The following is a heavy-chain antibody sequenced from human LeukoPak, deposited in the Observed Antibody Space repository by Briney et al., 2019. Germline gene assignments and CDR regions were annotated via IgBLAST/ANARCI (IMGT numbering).Heavy chain of an antibody. CDR2: IYYSGST. J-gene: IGHJ4*02. Sequence: SETLSLTCTVSGGSISRYYWSWIRQSPGKGLEWIGYIYYSGSTNYNPSVKSRVTISVDTSKIQFSLKLSSVTAADTVVYYCANSLSGWTYFDYWGQGTLVTMSS. CDR3: ANSLSGWTYFDY. V-gene: IGHV4-59*01. CDR1: GGSISRYY. D-gene: IGHD6-19*01.